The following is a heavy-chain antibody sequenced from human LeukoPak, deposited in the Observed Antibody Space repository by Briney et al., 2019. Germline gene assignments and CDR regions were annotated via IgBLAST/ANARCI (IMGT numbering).Heavy chain of an antibody. V-gene: IGHV3-20*01. CDR1: GFTFDDYG. D-gene: IGHD6-13*01. CDR3: ARVGSSSWKWEFDP. Sequence: PGGSLRLSCAASGFTFDDYGTSWVRQAPGKGLEWVSGINWNGGSTGYADSVKGRFTISRDNAKNSLYLQVNSLRAEDTALYHCARVGSSSWKWEFDPWGQGTLVTVSS. J-gene: IGHJ5*02. CDR2: INWNGGST.